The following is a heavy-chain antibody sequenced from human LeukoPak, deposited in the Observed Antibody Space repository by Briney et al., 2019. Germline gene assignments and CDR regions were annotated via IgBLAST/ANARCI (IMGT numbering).Heavy chain of an antibody. CDR2: INPNSGGT. Sequence: GASVKVSCKASGYTFTGYYMHWVRQAPGQGLEWMGWINPNSGGTNYAQKFQGRVTMTRDTSISTAYMELSRLRSDDTAVYYCARDLWFGELLSGYYYYYYMDVWGKGTTVTVSS. CDR3: ARDLWFGELLSGYYYYYYMDV. J-gene: IGHJ6*03. CDR1: GYTFTGYY. V-gene: IGHV1-2*02. D-gene: IGHD3-10*01.